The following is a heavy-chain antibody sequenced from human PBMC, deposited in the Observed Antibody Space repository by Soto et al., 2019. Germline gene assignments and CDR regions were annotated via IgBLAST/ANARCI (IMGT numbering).Heavy chain of an antibody. CDR1: GFSLSTSGVG. CDR2: TYWDDDK. CDR3: AHRYYYGSGSSLAFDI. Sequence: SGPTLVNPTQTLTLTCTFSGFSLSTSGVGVGWIRQPPGKALEWLALTYWDDDKRYSPSLKSRLTITKDTSKNQVVLTMTNMDPVDTATYYCAHRYYYGSGSSLAFDIWGQGTMVTVSS. V-gene: IGHV2-5*02. J-gene: IGHJ3*02. D-gene: IGHD3-10*01.